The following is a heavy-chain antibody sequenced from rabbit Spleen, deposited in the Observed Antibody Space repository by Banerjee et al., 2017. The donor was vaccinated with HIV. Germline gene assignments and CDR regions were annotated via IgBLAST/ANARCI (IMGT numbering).Heavy chain of an antibody. D-gene: IGHD4-1*01. J-gene: IGHJ3*01. CDR2: IDAGSSGST. V-gene: IGHV1S45*01. CDR3: ARDLAGVIGWNFGW. Sequence: QQQLEESGGGLVKPGASLTLTCKASGFSFSSGYYISWVRQAPGKGLEWIACIDAGSSGSTYYASWAKGRFTFSKTSSTTVTLQMTSLTAADTATYFCARDLAGVIGWNFGWWGQGTLVTVS. CDR1: GFSFSSGYY.